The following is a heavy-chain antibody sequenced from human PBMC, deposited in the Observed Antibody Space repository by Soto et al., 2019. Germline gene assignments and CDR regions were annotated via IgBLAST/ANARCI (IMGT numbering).Heavy chain of an antibody. D-gene: IGHD3-3*01. CDR1: GFTFTTYS. V-gene: IGHV3-48*02. Sequence: GGSLRLSCAASGFTFTTYSMNWVRQAPGKGLEWLSYISSRSSTIYYEDSVKGRFTISRDDAKSSLYLQMNSLRDQDTAVYYCASEDDTLFAFDYWGQGTPVTVSS. J-gene: IGHJ4*02. CDR2: ISSRSSTI. CDR3: ASEDDTLFAFDY.